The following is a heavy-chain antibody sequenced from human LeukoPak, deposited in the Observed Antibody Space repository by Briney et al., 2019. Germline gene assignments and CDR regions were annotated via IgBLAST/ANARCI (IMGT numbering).Heavy chain of an antibody. CDR2: IYYSGST. V-gene: IGHV4-39*07. CDR1: GGSISSSSYY. D-gene: IGHD1-1*01. CDR3: TRGAGSTTSNDAFDI. Sequence: PSETLSLTCTVSGGSISSSSYYWGWIRQPPGKGLEWIGSIYYSGSTSYNPSLKSRFTISVDTSKNQFSLKVSSVTAADTAVYYCTRGAGSTTSNDAFDIWGQGNMVTVSS. J-gene: IGHJ3*02.